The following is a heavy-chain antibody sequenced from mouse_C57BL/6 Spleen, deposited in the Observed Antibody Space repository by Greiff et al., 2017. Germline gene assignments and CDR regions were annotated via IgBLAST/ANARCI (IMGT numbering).Heavy chain of an antibody. D-gene: IGHD3-2*02. CDR3: ARDSSGYGRNYFDY. CDR2: ISYDGSN. CDR1: GYSITSGYY. Sequence: DVQLQESGPGLVKPSQSLSLTCSVTGYSITSGYYWNWIRQFPGNKLEWMGYISYDGSNNYNPSLKNRISITSDTSKNQFFLKLNSVTTEDTATYYCARDSSGYGRNYFDYWGQGTTLTVSS. J-gene: IGHJ2*01. V-gene: IGHV3-6*01.